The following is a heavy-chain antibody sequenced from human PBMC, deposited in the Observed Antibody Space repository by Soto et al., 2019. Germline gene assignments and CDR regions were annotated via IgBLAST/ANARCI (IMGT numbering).Heavy chain of an antibody. CDR1: GFIFSNYA. D-gene: IGHD3-9*01. V-gene: IGHV3-23*01. J-gene: IGHJ4*02. CDR3: AGRTGYPFDY. CDR2: VGGNGLDT. Sequence: GGSLRLSCAACGFIFSNYAMNWVRQAPGKGLEWVSAVGGNGLDTYYADSVKGRFTISRDNSKNTLYLQMNSLRAEDTAVYYCAGRTGYPFDYWGQGTLVTVSS.